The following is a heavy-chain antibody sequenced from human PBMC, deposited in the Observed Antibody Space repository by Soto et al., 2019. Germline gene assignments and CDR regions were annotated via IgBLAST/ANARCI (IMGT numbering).Heavy chain of an antibody. J-gene: IGHJ4*02. CDR3: ARDLASGDYGVGYFDY. V-gene: IGHV1-3*01. CDR1: GYTFTSYA. D-gene: IGHD4-17*01. Sequence: ASVKVSCKASGYTFTSYAMHWVRQAPGQRLEWMGWINAGNGNTKYSQKFQGRVTITRDTSASTAYMELSSLRSEDTAVYYCARDLASGDYGVGYFDYWGQGTLVTVSS. CDR2: INAGNGNT.